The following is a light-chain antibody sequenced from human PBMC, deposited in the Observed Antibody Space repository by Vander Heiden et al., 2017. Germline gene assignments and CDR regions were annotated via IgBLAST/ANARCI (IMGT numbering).Light chain of an antibody. Sequence: DIVMTQSPDSLAVSLGERATINCKSGQSVLYSSNNKNYLAWYQQKPGQPPKRLIYWASTRESGVPDRFSGSGSGTDFTLTISSLQAEDVAVYYCQQYYSTPYTFGQGTKLEIK. V-gene: IGKV4-1*01. J-gene: IGKJ2*01. CDR3: QQYYSTPYT. CDR2: WAS. CDR1: QSVLYSSNNKNY.